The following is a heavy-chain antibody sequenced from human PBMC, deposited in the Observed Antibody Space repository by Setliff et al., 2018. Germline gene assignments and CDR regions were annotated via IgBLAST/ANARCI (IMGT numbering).Heavy chain of an antibody. J-gene: IGHJ4*02. CDR2: ISYGGTT. V-gene: IGHV4-34*01. D-gene: IGHD3-22*01. CDR1: GGSFSGYY. CDR3: ARYDSSGYSENYYFDY. Sequence: PSETLSLTCAVYGGSFSGYYWGWIRQPPGKGLEWIGTISYGGTTYSNPSLKSRVTISVDTSKNQFSLKLNSLTATDTAVYYCARYDSSGYSENYYFDYWGQGTLVTVSS.